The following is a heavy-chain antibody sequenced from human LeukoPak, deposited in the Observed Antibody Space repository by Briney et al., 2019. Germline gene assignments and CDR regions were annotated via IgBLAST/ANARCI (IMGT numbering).Heavy chain of an antibody. CDR1: GGSFSGYY. CDR3: ARGSKRYTGQNWIDP. CDR2: INHSGST. V-gene: IGHV4-34*01. D-gene: IGHD1-14*01. Sequence: SETLSLTCAVYGGSFSGYYWSWIRQPPGKGLEWIGEINHSGSTNYNPSLKSRVTISVDTSKNQFSLKLSSVTAADTAVYYCARGSKRYTGQNWIDPWGQGTLVTVSS. J-gene: IGHJ5*02.